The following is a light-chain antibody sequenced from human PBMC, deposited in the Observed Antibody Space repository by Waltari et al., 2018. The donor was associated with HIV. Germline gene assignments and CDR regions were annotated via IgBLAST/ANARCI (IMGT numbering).Light chain of an antibody. CDR1: NSALGDSNY. V-gene: IGLV2-14*01. CDR3: SSYTSTITVV. J-gene: IGLJ2*01. CDR2: AVS. Sequence: QSALTQPASVSGSPGPSVTISCTGTNSALGDSNYVSWYQQHPGKAPKLIIFAVSNRPSGVSNRFSGSKSGNTASLTISGLQAEDEADYYCSSYTSTITVVFGGGTKVTVL.